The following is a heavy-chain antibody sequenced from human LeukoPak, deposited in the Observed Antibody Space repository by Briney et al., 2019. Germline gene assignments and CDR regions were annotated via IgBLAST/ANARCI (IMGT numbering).Heavy chain of an antibody. J-gene: IGHJ4*02. CDR3: VRRGATVRRTYFFDS. V-gene: IGHV3-30*02. CDR1: GFTFNAFG. D-gene: IGHD1-26*01. Sequence: PGGSLRLSCVASGFTFNAFGMHWVRQAPGKGLEWVAFIRYDGNDKYYSGSVEGRFTISRDNPKNTLYLQMNSLRVEDTPFYYCVRRGATVRRTYFFDSWGQGALVTVSS. CDR2: IRYDGNDK.